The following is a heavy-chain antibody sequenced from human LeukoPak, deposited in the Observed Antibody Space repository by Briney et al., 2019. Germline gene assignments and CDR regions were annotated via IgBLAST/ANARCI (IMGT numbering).Heavy chain of an antibody. J-gene: IGHJ4*02. CDR1: GYTFTGYY. CDR3: ARATVRGVEIDY. V-gene: IGHV1-2*02. D-gene: IGHD3-10*01. Sequence: ASVKVSCKASGYTFTGYYLHWLRLAPGQGLEWMGWINPNSGGAIYAQNFQGRVTMTRDTSISTAYMELRSDDTAVYYCARATVRGVEIDYWGQGTLVTVSS. CDR2: INPNSGGA.